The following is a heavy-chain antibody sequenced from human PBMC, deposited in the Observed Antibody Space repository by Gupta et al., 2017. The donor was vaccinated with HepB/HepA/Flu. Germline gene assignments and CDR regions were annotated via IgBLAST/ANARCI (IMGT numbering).Heavy chain of an antibody. CDR3: GRAWLAAAALDD. CDR1: GFPVSRNY. J-gene: IGHJ4*02. D-gene: IGHD6-13*01. Sequence: EVQLVESGGGLVQPGGSLRLSCAASGFPVSRNYMSWVRQAPGKGLEWVSVIYSGGSTYYADAVKGRFTISRDNSKNTLDLQMNSRRAEDTAGDYCGRAWLAAAALDDWGQGTLVTVSS. CDR2: IYSGGST. V-gene: IGHV3-66*01.